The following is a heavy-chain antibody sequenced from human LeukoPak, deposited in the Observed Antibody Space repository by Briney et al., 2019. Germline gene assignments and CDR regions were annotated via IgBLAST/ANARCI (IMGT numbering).Heavy chain of an antibody. CDR1: GDTFSSYA. CDR3: ARFDGYNSNY. CDR2: SIPIFGTA. Sequence: ASVKVSFKASGDTFSSYAISWVRQAPGQGLEWMGGSIPIFGTANYAQKFQGRVTITADESTSTAYMELSSLRSEDTAVYYCARFDGYNSNYWGQGTLVTVSS. J-gene: IGHJ4*02. D-gene: IGHD5-24*01. V-gene: IGHV1-69*01.